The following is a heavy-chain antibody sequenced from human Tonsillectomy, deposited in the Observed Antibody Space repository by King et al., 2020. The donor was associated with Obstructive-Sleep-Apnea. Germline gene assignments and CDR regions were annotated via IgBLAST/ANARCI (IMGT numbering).Heavy chain of an antibody. CDR3: AKDSIAAAGWDF. J-gene: IGHJ3*01. CDR2: ISYDGSNK. CDR1: GFTFSSYG. V-gene: IGHV3-30*18. D-gene: IGHD6-13*01. Sequence: VQLVESGGGVVQPGRSLRLSCAASGFTFSSYGMHWVRQAPGKGLEWVAVISYDGSNKYYADSVKGRFTISRDNSKNTLYLQMNSLRAEDTAVYYCAKDSIAAAGWDFWGQGTMVTVSS.